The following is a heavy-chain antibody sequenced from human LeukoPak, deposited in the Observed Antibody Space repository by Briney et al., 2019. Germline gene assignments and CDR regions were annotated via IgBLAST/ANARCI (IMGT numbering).Heavy chain of an antibody. J-gene: IGHJ6*03. D-gene: IGHD1-26*01. CDR3: ARASYYDQYLMYYMDV. V-gene: IGHV4-34*01. Sequence: PPETLSLTCAVYGGSFSGYYWSWIRQPPGKGLEWIGEINHSGSTNYNPSLKSRVTISVDTSKNQFSLKLSSVTAADTAVYYCARASYYDQYLMYYMDVWGKGTTVTVSS. CDR1: GGSFSGYY. CDR2: INHSGST.